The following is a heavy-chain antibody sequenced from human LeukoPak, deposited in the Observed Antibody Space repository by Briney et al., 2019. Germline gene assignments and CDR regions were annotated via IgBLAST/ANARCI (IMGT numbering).Heavy chain of an antibody. CDR1: GGSFSGYY. D-gene: IGHD6-19*01. V-gene: IGHV4-34*01. Sequence: PSETLSLTCAVYGGSFSGYYWSWIRQPPGEGLEWIGEINHSGSTNYNPSLKSRVTISVDTSKNQFSLKLSSVTAADTAVYYCARTQWLVVSAFDIWGQGTMVTVSS. J-gene: IGHJ3*02. CDR3: ARTQWLVVSAFDI. CDR2: INHSGST.